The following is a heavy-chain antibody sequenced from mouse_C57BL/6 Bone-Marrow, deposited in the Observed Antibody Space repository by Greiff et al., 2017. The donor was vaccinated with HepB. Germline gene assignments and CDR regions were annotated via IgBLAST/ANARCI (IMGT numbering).Heavy chain of an antibody. J-gene: IGHJ3*01. V-gene: IGHV1-15*01. D-gene: IGHD6-1*01. CDR3: TRGLPWFAY. CDR1: GYTFTDYE. CDR2: IDPETGGT. Sequence: QVQLQQSGAELVRPGASVTLSCKASGYTFTDYEMHWVKQTPVHGLEGIGAIDPETGGTAYNQKFKGKAILTADKSSSTAYMALRSLTSEDSAVYYCTRGLPWFAYWGQGTLVAVSA.